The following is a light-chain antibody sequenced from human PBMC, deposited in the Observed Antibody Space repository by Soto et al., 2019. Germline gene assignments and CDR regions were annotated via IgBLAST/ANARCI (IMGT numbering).Light chain of an antibody. Sequence: QSVLTQPASVSGSPGQSITISCTGTSSDVGGYNYVSWYQQHPGKAPKLMIYEVSNRPSRVSNRFSGSKSGNTASLTISGLQAEDEADYYCSSYTSSVKVVFGGGTKLTVL. CDR3: SSYTSSVKVV. CDR1: SSDVGGYNY. CDR2: EVS. V-gene: IGLV2-14*01. J-gene: IGLJ2*01.